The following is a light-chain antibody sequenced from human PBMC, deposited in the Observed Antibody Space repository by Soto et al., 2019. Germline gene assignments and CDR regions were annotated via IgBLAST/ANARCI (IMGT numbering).Light chain of an antibody. J-gene: IGLJ2*01. V-gene: IGLV2-8*01. CDR1: SSDVGGYNY. Sequence: SALTQPPSASGSLGQPVTISCTGTSSDVGGYNYVSWHQQHPGKAPKVMIYEVTKRPPGVPDRFSGSKSGNTASLTVSGLQAEDEADYYCSSFAGGGNPVLLGGGTKLTVL. CDR2: EVT. CDR3: SSFAGGGNPVL.